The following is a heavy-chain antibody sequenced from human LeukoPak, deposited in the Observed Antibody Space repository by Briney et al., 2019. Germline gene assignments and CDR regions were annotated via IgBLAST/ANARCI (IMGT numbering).Heavy chain of an antibody. Sequence: SETLSLTCAVYGGSFSGYYWSWIRQPPGKGLEWIGEINHSGSTNYNPSLKSRVTISVDTSKNQFSLKLTSVTAADTAVYYCARGGPMWNPPHWGQGTLVTVSS. V-gene: IGHV4-34*01. J-gene: IGHJ4*02. CDR3: ARGGPMWNPPH. CDR1: GGSFSGYY. CDR2: INHSGST. D-gene: IGHD1-1*01.